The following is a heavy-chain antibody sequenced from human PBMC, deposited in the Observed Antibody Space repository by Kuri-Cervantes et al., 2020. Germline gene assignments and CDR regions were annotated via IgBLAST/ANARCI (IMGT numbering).Heavy chain of an antibody. Sequence: ASVKVSCKASGYTFTSYGISWVRQAPGQGLEWMGWINPNSGGTNYAQKFQGRVTMTRDTSISTAYMELSRLRSDDTAVYYCARERLAVAGLHGWFDPWGQGTLVTVSS. CDR2: INPNSGGT. J-gene: IGHJ5*02. CDR1: GYTFTSYG. V-gene: IGHV1-2*02. CDR3: ARERLAVAGLHGWFDP. D-gene: IGHD6-19*01.